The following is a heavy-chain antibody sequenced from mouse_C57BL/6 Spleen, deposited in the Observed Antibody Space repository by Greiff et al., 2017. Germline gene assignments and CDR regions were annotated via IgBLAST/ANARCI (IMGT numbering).Heavy chain of an antibody. Sequence: VQLQQSGAELVKPGASVKISCKASGYAFSSYWMNWVKQRPGKGLEWIGQIYPGDGDTNYNGKFKGKATLTADKSSSTAYMQLSSLTSEDSAVYFCARGATMVTRAWFAYWGQGTLVTVSA. CDR3: ARGATMVTRAWFAY. D-gene: IGHD2-2*01. J-gene: IGHJ3*01. CDR2: IYPGDGDT. CDR1: GYAFSSYW. V-gene: IGHV1-80*01.